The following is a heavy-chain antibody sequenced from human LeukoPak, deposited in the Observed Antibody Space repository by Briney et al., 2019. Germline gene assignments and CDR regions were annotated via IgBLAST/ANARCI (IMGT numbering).Heavy chain of an antibody. Sequence: GGSLRLSCAASGFTFSSYAMSWVRQAPGKGLEWVSAISGSGGSTYYADSVKGRFTISRDNSKNTLYLQMNGLRAEDTAVYYCAKGDRYCSGGSCPYYYYYYGMDVWGQGTTVTVSS. CDR2: ISGSGGST. J-gene: IGHJ6*02. CDR3: AKGDRYCSGGSCPYYYYYYGMDV. CDR1: GFTFSSYA. V-gene: IGHV3-23*01. D-gene: IGHD2-15*01.